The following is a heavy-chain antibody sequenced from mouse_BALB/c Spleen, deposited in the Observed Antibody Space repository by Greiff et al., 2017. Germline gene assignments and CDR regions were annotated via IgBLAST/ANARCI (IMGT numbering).Heavy chain of an antibody. V-gene: IGHV1-82*01. CDR1: GYAFSSSW. CDR2: IYPGDGDT. CDR3: ARGGCDAAMDY. Sequence: VQLQQSGPELVKPGASVKISCKASGYAFSSSWMNWVKQRPGQGLEWIGRIYPGDGDTNYNGKFKGKATLTADKSSSTAYMQLSSLTSVGSAVYFCARGGCDAAMDYWGQGTSVTVSS. J-gene: IGHJ4*01.